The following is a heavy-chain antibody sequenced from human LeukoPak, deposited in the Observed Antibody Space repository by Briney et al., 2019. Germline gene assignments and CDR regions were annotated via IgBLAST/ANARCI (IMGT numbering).Heavy chain of an antibody. CDR1: GFNLSSFG. CDR3: ARNGQQWPVYSCDD. V-gene: IGHV3-33*01. CDR2: IWYAGNNK. Sequence: GGSLRLSCAASGFNLSSFGMHWVRQAPGKGLEWVAVIWYAGNNKYYADSMKGRFTISRDNSKNTLYLHMNSLRAEDTAVYYCARNGQQWPVYSCDDWGQGTLVTVSS. D-gene: IGHD6-19*01. J-gene: IGHJ4*02.